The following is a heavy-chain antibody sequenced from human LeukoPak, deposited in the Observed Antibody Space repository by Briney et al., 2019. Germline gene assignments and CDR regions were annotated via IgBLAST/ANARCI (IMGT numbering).Heavy chain of an antibody. V-gene: IGHV4-59*01. CDR1: GGSISSYY. CDR2: IYYSGST. Sequence: SETLSLTCTVSGGSISSYYWSWIRQPPGKGLEWIGYIYYSGSTNYNPSLKSRVTISVDTSKNQFSLKLSSVTAADTAVYYCARGHSAYLVDYWGQGTLVTVSS. D-gene: IGHD2-2*01. J-gene: IGHJ4*02. CDR3: ARGHSAYLVDY.